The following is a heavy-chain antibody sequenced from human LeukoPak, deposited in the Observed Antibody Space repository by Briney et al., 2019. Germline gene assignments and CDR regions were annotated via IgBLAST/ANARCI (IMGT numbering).Heavy chain of an antibody. D-gene: IGHD6-6*01. CDR3: AKLLRKFSSSAPHSN. CDR1: GFTFSNFA. CDR2: ISGDGGAT. J-gene: IGHJ4*02. Sequence: GGSLRLSCATSGFTFSNFAMSWVRQVPGKGLEWVSIISGDGGATLTADSVKGRFTISRDNSKNTLYLQMNSLRAEDTAVYYCAKLLRKFSSSAPHSNWGQGTLVTVSS. V-gene: IGHV3-23*01.